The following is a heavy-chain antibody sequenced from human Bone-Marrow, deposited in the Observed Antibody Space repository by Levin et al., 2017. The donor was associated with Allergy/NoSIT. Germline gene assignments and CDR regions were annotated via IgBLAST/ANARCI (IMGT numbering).Heavy chain of an antibody. D-gene: IGHD2-8*01. CDR1: GGPMTSYY. CDR2: VFYDGVT. J-gene: IGHJ5*02. V-gene: IGHV4-59*01. CDR3: VKDGRFCTNGVCYAAFIS. Sequence: SETLSLTCTVSGGPMTSYYWTWIRQAPGKGLEWIGNVFYDGVTNYNPSLKSRVSMSIDPPNFQPTDTSKFHFYLHLRSMTAADSAVYYCVKDGRFCTNGVCYAAFISWGPGTLVTVSS.